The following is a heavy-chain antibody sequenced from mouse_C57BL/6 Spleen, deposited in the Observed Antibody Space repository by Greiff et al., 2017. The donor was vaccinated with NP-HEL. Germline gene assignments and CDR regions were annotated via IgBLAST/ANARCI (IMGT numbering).Heavy chain of an antibody. Sequence: EVKLMESGEGLVKPGGSLKLSCAASGFTFSSYAMSWVRQTPEKRLEWVAYISSGGDYIYYADTVKGRLTISRDNARNTLYLQMSSLKSEDTAMYYCTRDPDYFDYWGQGTTLTVSS. CDR3: TRDPDYFDY. CDR2: ISSGGDYI. J-gene: IGHJ2*01. V-gene: IGHV5-9-1*02. CDR1: GFTFSSYA.